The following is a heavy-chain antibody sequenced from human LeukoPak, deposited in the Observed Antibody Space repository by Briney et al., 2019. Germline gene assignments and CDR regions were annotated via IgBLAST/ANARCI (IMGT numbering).Heavy chain of an antibody. CDR2: IIPIFGTA. V-gene: IGHV1-69*13. Sequence: ASVKVSCKASGGTFSSYAISWVRQAPGQGLEWMGGIIPIFGTANYAQKFQGRVTITADESTSTAYMELSSLRSEDTAVYYCARVLWFGELSHFDYWGQGTLVTVSS. J-gene: IGHJ4*02. CDR1: GGTFSSYA. D-gene: IGHD3-10*01. CDR3: ARVLWFGELSHFDY.